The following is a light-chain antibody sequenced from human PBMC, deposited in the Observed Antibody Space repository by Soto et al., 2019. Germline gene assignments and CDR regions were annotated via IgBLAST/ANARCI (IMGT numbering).Light chain of an antibody. CDR1: QSLSSD. Sequence: DIQMTQSPSSLCASVGDRFTITCRSSQSLSSDLNWYQQKPGKAPKLLIYAASSLQSGVPSMFSGSGSGTAFTLTISSLPPEDFATYYCQQSYSTWLFGPGTKVDIK. CDR3: QQSYSTWL. J-gene: IGKJ3*01. CDR2: AAS. V-gene: IGKV1-39*01.